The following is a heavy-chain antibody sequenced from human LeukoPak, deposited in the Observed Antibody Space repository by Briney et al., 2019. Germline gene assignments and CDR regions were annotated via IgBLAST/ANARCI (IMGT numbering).Heavy chain of an antibody. CDR1: GGSISSYY. D-gene: IGHD3-22*01. V-gene: IGHV4-59*01. Sequence: SETLSLTCTVSGGSISSYYWSWIRQPPGKGLEWIACISYSGSTKYNPSLKSRVTISVDTSKNQLFLKPSSVTAADTAVYYCAREPGFDSSGYLNWFDPWGQGTLVTVSS. CDR3: AREPGFDSSGYLNWFDP. J-gene: IGHJ5*02. CDR2: ISYSGST.